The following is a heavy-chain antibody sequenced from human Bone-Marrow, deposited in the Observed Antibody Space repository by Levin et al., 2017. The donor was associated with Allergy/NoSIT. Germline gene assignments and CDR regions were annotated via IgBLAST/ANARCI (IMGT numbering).Heavy chain of an antibody. V-gene: IGHV3-64*01. J-gene: IGHJ6*02. CDR3: ARVGTIFGVALYYGMDV. CDR1: GFTFSSYA. Sequence: TGGSLRLSCAASGFTFSSYAMHWVRQAPGKGLEYVSAISSNGGSTYYANSVKGRFTISRDNSKNTLYLQMGSLRAEDMAVYYCARVGTIFGVALYYGMDVWGQGTTVTVSS. CDR2: ISSNGGST. D-gene: IGHD3-3*01.